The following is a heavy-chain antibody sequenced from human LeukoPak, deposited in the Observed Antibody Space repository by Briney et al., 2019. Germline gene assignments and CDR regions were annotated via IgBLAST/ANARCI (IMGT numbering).Heavy chain of an antibody. CDR2: IRYDGSNE. D-gene: IGHD6-6*01. V-gene: IGHV3-30*02. CDR3: ARDGSSSDGLDP. Sequence: GGSLRLSCAASGFTFSSYGMHWVRQAPGKGLEWVAFIRYDGSNEYYADSVKGRFTISRDNSKNTLYLQMNSLRAEDTAVYYCARDGSSSDGLDPWGQGTLVTVSS. J-gene: IGHJ5*02. CDR1: GFTFSSYG.